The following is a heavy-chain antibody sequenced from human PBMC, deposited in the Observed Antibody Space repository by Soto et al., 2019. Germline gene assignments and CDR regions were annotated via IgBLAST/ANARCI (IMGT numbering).Heavy chain of an antibody. CDR2: ISAYNGNT. V-gene: IGHV1-18*01. CDR3: ARDAGGAIFDH. CDR1: GYTFATFG. J-gene: IGHJ4*02. Sequence: QVQLVQSGAEMKKPGASVKVSCKASGYTFATFGISWVRQAPGQGLEWMGWISAYNGNTNYAQKFQGRVTMTRDTSTNTVYMELRSLRSDDTAIFYCARDAGGAIFDHWGQGTLVTVSS. D-gene: IGHD3-16*01.